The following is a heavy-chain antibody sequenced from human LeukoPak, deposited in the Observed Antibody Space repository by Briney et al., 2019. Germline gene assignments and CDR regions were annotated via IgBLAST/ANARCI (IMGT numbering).Heavy chain of an antibody. CDR1: GYTFTSYG. V-gene: IGHV1-18*04. Sequence: ASVKVSCKASGYTFTSYGISWVRQAPGQGLEWMRWISAYNGNTNYAQKLQGRVTMTTDTSTSTAYMELRSLRSDDTAVYYCARDSRLRYFDWLPLDYWGQGTLVTVSS. D-gene: IGHD3-9*01. J-gene: IGHJ4*02. CDR2: ISAYNGNT. CDR3: ARDSRLRYFDWLPLDY.